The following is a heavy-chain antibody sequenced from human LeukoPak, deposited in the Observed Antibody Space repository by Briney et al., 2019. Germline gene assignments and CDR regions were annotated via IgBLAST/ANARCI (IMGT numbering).Heavy chain of an antibody. Sequence: GESLRLSCAASGFTFSEFGMHWVRQAPGRGLEWIAVISHDGKLAYYADSVKGRFTISRDNSKNTLYLQMNSLRAEDTAVYYCAKDGKSGGYYYYYMDVWGKGTTVTVSS. CDR1: GFTFSEFG. CDR2: ISHDGKLA. V-gene: IGHV3-30*18. J-gene: IGHJ6*03. CDR3: AKDGKSGGYYYYYMDV. D-gene: IGHD6-25*01.